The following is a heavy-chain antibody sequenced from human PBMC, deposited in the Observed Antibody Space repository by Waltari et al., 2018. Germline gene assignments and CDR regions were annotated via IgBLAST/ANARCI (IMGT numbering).Heavy chain of an antibody. CDR2: IRYDGSNK. CDR1: GFTFSSYG. Sequence: QVQLVESGGGVVQPGGSLRLSCAASGFTFSSYGMPWVRQAPGKGMGWVEFIRYDGSNKYYADSVKGRFTISRDNSKNTLYLQMNSLRAEDTAVYYCAKPEGDSSAFDIWGQGTMVTVSS. V-gene: IGHV3-30*02. CDR3: AKPEGDSSAFDI. D-gene: IGHD3-16*01. J-gene: IGHJ3*02.